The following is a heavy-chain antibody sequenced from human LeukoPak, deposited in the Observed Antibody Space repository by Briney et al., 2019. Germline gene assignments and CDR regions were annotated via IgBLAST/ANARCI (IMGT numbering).Heavy chain of an antibody. J-gene: IGHJ4*02. CDR3: ASDVPENAAQIDY. CDR1: GFTFTNAW. Sequence: GGSLTLSCAASGFTFTNAWMSWVRQAPGKGLELVGRIRSKSDGGTTDYAAPVKGRFTISRDDSTNTLYLQMTSLKTDDTALYYCASDVPENAAQIDYWGQGTLVTVSS. CDR2: IRSKSDGGTT. V-gene: IGHV3-15*01. D-gene: IGHD2-15*01.